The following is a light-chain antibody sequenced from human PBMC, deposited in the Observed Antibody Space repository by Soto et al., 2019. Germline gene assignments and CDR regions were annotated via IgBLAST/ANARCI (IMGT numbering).Light chain of an antibody. CDR3: QSYDISLHNYV. Sequence: QSVLTQPPSVSGAPGQRVSISCTGSTSNIGAPYDVHWYQHLPGAAPKLLIYGDHNRPSGVPDRFSGSKSGTSASLAITSLQAEDEADYYCQSYDISLHNYVFGTGTKLTVL. V-gene: IGLV1-40*01. CDR1: TSNIGAPYD. J-gene: IGLJ1*01. CDR2: GDH.